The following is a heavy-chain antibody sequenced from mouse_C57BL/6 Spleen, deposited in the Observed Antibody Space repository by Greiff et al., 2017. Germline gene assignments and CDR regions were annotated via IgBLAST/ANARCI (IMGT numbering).Heavy chain of an antibody. CDR1: GFTFSSYA. V-gene: IGHV5-4*01. Sequence: EVKLVESGGGLVKPGGSLKLSCAASGFTFSSYAMSWVRQTPEKRLEWVATISDGGSYTYYPDNVKGRFTISRDNAKNNLYLQMSHLKSEDTAMYYCARDRGLTTILDYWGQGTTLTVSS. CDR2: ISDGGSYT. J-gene: IGHJ2*01. CDR3: ARDRGLTTILDY. D-gene: IGHD1-1*01.